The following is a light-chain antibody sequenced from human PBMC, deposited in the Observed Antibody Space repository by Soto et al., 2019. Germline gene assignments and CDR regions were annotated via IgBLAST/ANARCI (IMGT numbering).Light chain of an antibody. CDR2: GAS. CDR1: ESVSSVY. V-gene: IGKV3-20*01. J-gene: IGKJ5*01. Sequence: EIVLTQSPGTLSLSPGERATLSCRASESVSSVYLAWYQEKPGQGPRLLIFGASSRATAITDRFRGSGSGTDFTLTISRLEPEDFAVYYCQHYGGSFTFGQGTRLEIK. CDR3: QHYGGSFT.